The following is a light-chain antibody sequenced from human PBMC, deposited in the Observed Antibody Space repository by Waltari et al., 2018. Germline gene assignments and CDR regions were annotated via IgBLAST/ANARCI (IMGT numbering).Light chain of an antibody. J-gene: IGLJ2*01. Sequence: QSVLTQPPSVSGAPGQRVTIACTGGGSNTGAGSDVHWYRQLPGKAPELLIYGVNNRPSGVPDRFFGSLSGTSASLAITGLQAEDEADYYCQSYDTSLSVVFGGGTKLTV. CDR1: GSNTGAGSD. V-gene: IGLV1-40*01. CDR3: QSYDTSLSVV. CDR2: GVN.